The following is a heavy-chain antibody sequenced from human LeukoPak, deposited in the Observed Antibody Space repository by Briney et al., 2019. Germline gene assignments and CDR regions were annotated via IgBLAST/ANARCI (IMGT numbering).Heavy chain of an antibody. CDR1: GGSISSGGYS. J-gene: IGHJ5*02. D-gene: IGHD6-13*01. CDR2: IYYTGNT. V-gene: IGHV4-30-4*07. Sequence: SETLSLTCAVSGGSISSGGYSWSWIRQPPGKGMEWIAYIYYTGNTYFNPSLKSRVTISVDTAKNQFSLKLSSVTAADTAVYYCARVLAAAGNNWFDPWGQGTLVTVSS. CDR3: ARVLAAAGNNWFDP.